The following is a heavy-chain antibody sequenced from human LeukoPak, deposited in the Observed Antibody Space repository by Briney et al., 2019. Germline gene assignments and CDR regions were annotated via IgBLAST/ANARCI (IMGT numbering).Heavy chain of an antibody. CDR3: ARGVVVVAALVQYYYYGMDV. J-gene: IGHJ6*02. CDR1: GGSFRSYA. V-gene: IGHV1-69*13. D-gene: IGHD2-15*01. CDR2: IIPMFGTT. Sequence: SVKVSCKASGGSFRSYAISWVRQAPGQGLEWMGEIIPMFGTTNYAQKFQGRVTVTADESTRTAYMELSRLRSEDTAVYYCARGVVVVAALVQYYYYGMDVWGQGTTVTVSS.